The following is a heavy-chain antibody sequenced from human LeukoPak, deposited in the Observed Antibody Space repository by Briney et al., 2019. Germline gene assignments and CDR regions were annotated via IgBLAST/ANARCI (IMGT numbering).Heavy chain of an antibody. CDR2: IITIFGTA. J-gene: IGHJ1*01. Sequence: SVKVSCKASGGTFSSYAIRWVRQAPGQGLEWMGRIITIFGTANYAQKFQARVTITTDESTSTAYMELSSLRSEDTAVYYCARVFYYDSSGYYRSAEYFQHWGQGTLVTVSS. V-gene: IGHV1-69*05. CDR1: GGTFSSYA. D-gene: IGHD3-22*01. CDR3: ARVFYYDSSGYYRSAEYFQH.